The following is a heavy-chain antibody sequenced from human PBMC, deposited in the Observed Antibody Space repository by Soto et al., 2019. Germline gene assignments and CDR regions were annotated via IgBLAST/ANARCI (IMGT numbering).Heavy chain of an antibody. V-gene: IGHV5-10-1*01. Sequence: GESLKISCKGSGYSFTSYWISWVRQMPGKGLEWMGRIDPSDSYTNYSPSFQGHVTISADKSISTAYLQWSSLKASDTAMYYCASNPAVAGEYYYSVMYFCGQETTLTFSS. D-gene: IGHD6-19*01. CDR3: ASNPAVAGEYYYSVMYF. CDR1: GYSFTSYW. J-gene: IGHJ6*02. CDR2: IDPSDSYT.